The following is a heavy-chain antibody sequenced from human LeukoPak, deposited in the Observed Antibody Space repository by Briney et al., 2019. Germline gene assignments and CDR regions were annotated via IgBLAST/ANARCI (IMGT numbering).Heavy chain of an antibody. V-gene: IGHV3-23*01. Sequence: AGGSLRLSCAASGFTVSSNYMSWVRQAPGKGLEWVSVISGSGGSTYYADSVKGRFTISRDNSKNTLYLQLNSLRVEDTAVYYCAKATMSGDIVIVPPAAFDYWAQGTLVTVSS. D-gene: IGHD2-2*01. CDR2: ISGSGGST. CDR3: AKATMSGDIVIVPPAAFDY. J-gene: IGHJ4*02. CDR1: GFTVSSNY.